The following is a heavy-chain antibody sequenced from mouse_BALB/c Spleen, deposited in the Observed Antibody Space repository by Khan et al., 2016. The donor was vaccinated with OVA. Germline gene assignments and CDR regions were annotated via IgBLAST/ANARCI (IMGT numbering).Heavy chain of an antibody. J-gene: IGHJ4*01. CDR2: IYPGSGSP. CDR3: TRGTTAPYVMDY. CDR1: GYTFSTYW. V-gene: IGHV1S22*01. Sequence: LQQSGSELVSPGASVKLSCKTSGYTFSTYWMHWVKQRPGQGLKWIGNIYPGSGSPNYDEKFKSKATLTVDTSSTTAYMQLSSLTSEDSAGYYCTRGTTAPYVMDYWGQGTSVTVSS. D-gene: IGHD1-2*01.